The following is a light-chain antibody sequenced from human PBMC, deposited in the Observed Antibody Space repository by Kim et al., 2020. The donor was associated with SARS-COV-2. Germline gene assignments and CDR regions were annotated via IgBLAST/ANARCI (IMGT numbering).Light chain of an antibody. V-gene: IGLV3-1*01. J-gene: IGLJ1*01. CDR2: QDS. Sequence: PGQTASITCSGDKLGDKYACWYQQKPGQSPVLVIYQDSKRPSGIPERFSGSNSGNTATLTISGTQAMDEADYYCQAWDSSTASYVFGTGTKVAVL. CDR3: QAWDSSTASYV. CDR1: KLGDKY.